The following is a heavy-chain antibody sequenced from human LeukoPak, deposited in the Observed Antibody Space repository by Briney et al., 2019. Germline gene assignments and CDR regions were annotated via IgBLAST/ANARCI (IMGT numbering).Heavy chain of an antibody. J-gene: IGHJ4*02. V-gene: IGHV4-59*08. Sequence: PSETLSLTCTVSGASVSGDYWSWIRQPPGKGLEWIGYIYYSGSTNYNPSLKSRVTISVDTSKNQFSLKLSSVTAADTAVYYCARLVADSSGYYPYQFDYWGQGTLVTVSS. D-gene: IGHD3-22*01. CDR3: ARLVADSSGYYPYQFDY. CDR2: IYYSGST. CDR1: GASVSGDY.